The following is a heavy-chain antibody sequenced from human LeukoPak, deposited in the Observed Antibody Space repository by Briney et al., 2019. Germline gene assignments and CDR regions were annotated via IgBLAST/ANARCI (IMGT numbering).Heavy chain of an antibody. CDR2: IKTDGSQI. CDR1: GFTFSSYW. D-gene: IGHD4-17*01. V-gene: IGHV3-7*01. Sequence: PGGSLRLSCVASGFTFSSYWMTWVRQAPGKGLEWVANIKTDGSQIYYVDSVKGRSTISRDNAKNTLYLQMNSLRAEDTAVYYCARDGVPDDYGDYVDAFDIWGQGTMVTVSS. CDR3: ARDGVPDDYGDYVDAFDI. J-gene: IGHJ3*02.